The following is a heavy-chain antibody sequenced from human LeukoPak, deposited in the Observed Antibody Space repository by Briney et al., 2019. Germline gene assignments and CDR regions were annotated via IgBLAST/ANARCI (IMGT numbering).Heavy chain of an antibody. CDR1: CFPFMSCG. V-gene: IGHV3-30*02. Sequence: GGSLVLSFSAACFPFMSCGMYWGRPAPGRGLGGVAFIRYDGSNKYYSDSEKGRFTISRDNSKNILYLQMNSLRPEDTAVYYCAKEVGWLNDLAQAFGVWGQGTMVTVSS. CDR2: IRYDGSNK. J-gene: IGHJ3*01. CDR3: AKEVGWLNDLAQAFGV. D-gene: IGHD5-12*01.